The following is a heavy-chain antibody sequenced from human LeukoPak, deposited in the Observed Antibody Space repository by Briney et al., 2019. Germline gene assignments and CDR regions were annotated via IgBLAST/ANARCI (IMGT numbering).Heavy chain of an antibody. J-gene: IGHJ4*02. V-gene: IGHV3-23*01. CDR2: ISGSGGST. D-gene: IGHD3-22*01. CDR1: GFIFTNCF. Sequence: GGSLRLSCAASGFIFTNCFMSWVRQAPGKGLEWVSAISGSGGSTYYADSVKGRFTISRDNSKSTLYLQMNSLRAEDTAVYYCANEYYYDSSGYYGSSDYWGQGTLVTVSS. CDR3: ANEYYYDSSGYYGSSDY.